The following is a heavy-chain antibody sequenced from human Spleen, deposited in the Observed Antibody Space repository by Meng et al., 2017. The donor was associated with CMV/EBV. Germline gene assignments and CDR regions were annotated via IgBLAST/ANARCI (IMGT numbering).Heavy chain of an antibody. CDR3: AREVGSGWRYFDC. J-gene: IGHJ4*02. CDR2: ITGSSAYM. V-gene: IGHV3-21*01. CDR1: GFTFSVYG. D-gene: IGHD6-25*01. Sequence: ASGFTFSVYGMDWVRQAPGKGLEWVSSITGSSAYMYYADSVRGRLTISRDNAQNSLYLQMNSLRVEDTAVYYCAREVGSGWRYFDCWGQGTLVTVSS.